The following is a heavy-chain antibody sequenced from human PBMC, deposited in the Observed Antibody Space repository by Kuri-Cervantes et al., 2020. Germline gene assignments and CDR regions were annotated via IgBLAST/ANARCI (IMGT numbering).Heavy chain of an antibody. Sequence: ASVKVSCKASGYTFTSYAMHWVRQAPGQRLEWMGWINGGNGNTKYSQKFQGRVTITRDTSASTAYMELSSLRSEDTAVYYCASSQGSGSGSYSPDAFDIWGQGTMVTVSS. J-gene: IGHJ3*02. CDR3: ASSQGSGSGSYSPDAFDI. D-gene: IGHD3-10*01. V-gene: IGHV1-3*01. CDR1: GYTFTSYA. CDR2: INGGNGNT.